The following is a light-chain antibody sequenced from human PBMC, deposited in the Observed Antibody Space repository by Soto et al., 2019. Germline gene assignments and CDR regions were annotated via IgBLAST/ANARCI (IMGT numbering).Light chain of an antibody. J-gene: IGKJ5*01. CDR3: QQYDSLPIT. V-gene: IGKV3-20*01. Sequence: EIVLTQSPGTLSLSPGERATLSCRASQSISSNYLAWYQQKPGQAPRLLIYGASSRATGIPDRFSGSGSGTDFTLNINRLEPEDFAVFYCQQYDSLPITFGQGTRLEIK. CDR1: QSISSNY. CDR2: GAS.